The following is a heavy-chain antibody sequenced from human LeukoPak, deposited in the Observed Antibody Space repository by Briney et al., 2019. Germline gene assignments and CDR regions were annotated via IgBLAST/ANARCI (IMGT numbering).Heavy chain of an antibody. CDR2: ISSSSSYI. V-gene: IGHV3-21*01. J-gene: IGHJ4*02. CDR3: ARYRIYYDSSGPGGHFDY. Sequence: PGGSLRLSCAASGFTFSSYSMNWVRQAPGKGLEWVSSISSSSSYIYYADSEKGRFTISRDNAKNSLYLQMNSLRAEDTAVYYCARYRIYYDSSGPGGHFDYWGQGTLVTVSS. CDR1: GFTFSSYS. D-gene: IGHD3-22*01.